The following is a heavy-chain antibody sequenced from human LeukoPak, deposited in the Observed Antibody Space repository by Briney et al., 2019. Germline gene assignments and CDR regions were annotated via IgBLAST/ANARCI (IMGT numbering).Heavy chain of an antibody. Sequence: SETLSLTCTVSGGFISSYYWSWIRQPAGKGLEWIGRIYTSGSTNYNPSLKSRVTMSVGTSKNQFSLKLSSVTAADTAVYYCARGGQYGSGSYYTYYYYGMDVWGQGTTVTVSS. V-gene: IGHV4-4*07. D-gene: IGHD3-10*01. CDR2: IYTSGST. CDR3: ARGGQYGSGSYYTYYYYGMDV. J-gene: IGHJ6*02. CDR1: GGFISSYY.